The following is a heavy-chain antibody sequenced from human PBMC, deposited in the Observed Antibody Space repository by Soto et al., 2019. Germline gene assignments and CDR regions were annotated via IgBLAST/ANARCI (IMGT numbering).Heavy chain of an antibody. Sequence: GASVKVSCKASGYTFTSYDISWVLQAPGQGPEWMGWMNPNSGNTGYAQKFRGRVTMTRNTSISTAYMELSSLRSEDTAVYYCARDLMLYVRDNWGQGTLVTVSS. J-gene: IGHJ4*02. CDR1: GYTFTSYD. V-gene: IGHV1-8*01. CDR3: ARDLMLYVRDN. CDR2: MNPNSGNT. D-gene: IGHD2-8*01.